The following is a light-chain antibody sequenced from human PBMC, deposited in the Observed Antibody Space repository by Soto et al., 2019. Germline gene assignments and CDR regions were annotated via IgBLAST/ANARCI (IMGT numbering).Light chain of an antibody. V-gene: IGKV1-5*03. CDR3: QQYNSYSQST. Sequence: DIQMTQSPSTLSASVGDRVTITCRASQSINSWLGWYQQKPGKAPKLLIHMASSLESGVPSRFSGSGSGTEFTLTISSLQPDDFANYYCQQYNSYSQSTFGQGTKLEIK. CDR2: MAS. CDR1: QSINSW. J-gene: IGKJ2*01.